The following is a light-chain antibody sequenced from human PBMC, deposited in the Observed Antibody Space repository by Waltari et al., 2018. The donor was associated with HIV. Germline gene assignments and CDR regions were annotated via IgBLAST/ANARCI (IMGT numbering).Light chain of an antibody. CDR3: QSYDTSNSHWV. CDR1: SGSIASNY. CDR2: QNN. J-gene: IGLJ3*02. V-gene: IGLV6-57*03. Sequence: FILTQPHSVSGSPGKTVNISCTRSSGSIASNYVQWFQQRPGRAPINVIYQNNQRASGVADRFSGSIDRSSNSASLTISGLKTEDEADFFCQSYDTSNSHWVFGGGTKLTVL.